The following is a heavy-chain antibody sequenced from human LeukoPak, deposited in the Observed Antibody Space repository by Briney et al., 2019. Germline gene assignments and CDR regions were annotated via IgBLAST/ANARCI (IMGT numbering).Heavy chain of an antibody. CDR1: GFTFSDNY. D-gene: IGHD6-19*01. CDR3: ARDWTAVAATRFHAFDI. V-gene: IGHV3-21*01. Sequence: GGSLRLSCAASGFTFSDNYMNWVRQAPGKGLEWVSCISRSSNYIHYADSVKGRFTISRDNAKKSLFLQMNSLRAEDTAVYYCARDWTAVAATRFHAFDIWGQGTMVTVSS. J-gene: IGHJ3*02. CDR2: ISRSSNYI.